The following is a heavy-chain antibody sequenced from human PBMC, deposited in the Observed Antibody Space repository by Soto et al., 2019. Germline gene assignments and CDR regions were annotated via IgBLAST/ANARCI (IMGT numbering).Heavy chain of an antibody. Sequence: SVKVSCKASGGTFSSYAISWVRQAPGQGLEWMGGIIPIFGTANYAQKFQGRVTMTTDTSTSTAYMELRGLRSDDTAVYYCAKVSSTLVWGQGTLVTVS. J-gene: IGHJ4*02. CDR3: AKVSSTLV. CDR1: GGTFSSYA. D-gene: IGHD1-26*01. V-gene: IGHV1-69*05. CDR2: IIPIFGTA.